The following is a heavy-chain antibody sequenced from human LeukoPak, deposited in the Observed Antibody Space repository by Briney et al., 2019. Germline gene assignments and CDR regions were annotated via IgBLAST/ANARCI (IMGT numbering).Heavy chain of an antibody. V-gene: IGHV1-8*01. CDR1: GYTFTSCD. D-gene: IGHD4-17*01. J-gene: IGHJ4*02. CDR2: MNPNSGNT. Sequence: GASVKVSCKASGYTFTSCDINWVRQATGQGLEWMGWMNPNSGNTGYAQKFQGRVTITADKSTSTAYMELSSLRSEDTAVYYCARDLTATVTEVDWGQGTLVTVSS. CDR3: ARDLTATVTEVD.